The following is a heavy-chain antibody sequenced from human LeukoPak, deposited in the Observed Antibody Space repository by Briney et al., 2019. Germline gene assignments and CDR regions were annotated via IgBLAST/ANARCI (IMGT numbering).Heavy chain of an antibody. CDR2: INHSGST. CDR3: ARHSSSIYAFDI. J-gene: IGHJ3*02. Sequence: SETLSLTCAVYGGSFSGYYWSWIRQPPGKGLEWIGEINHSGSTNYNPSLKSRVTISVDTSKNQFSLKLSFVTAADTAVYYCARHSSSIYAFDIWGQGTMVTVSS. D-gene: IGHD6-13*01. CDR1: GGSFSGYY. V-gene: IGHV4-34*01.